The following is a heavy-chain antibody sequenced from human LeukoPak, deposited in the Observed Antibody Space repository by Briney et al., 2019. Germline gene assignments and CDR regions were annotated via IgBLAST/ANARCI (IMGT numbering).Heavy chain of an antibody. V-gene: IGHV3-23*01. D-gene: IGHD1-26*01. CDR1: GFTFSTYD. J-gene: IGHJ4*02. Sequence: PGGSLRLSCAVSGFTFSTYDMSWVRQAPGKGLEWVSAISGSGGSTYYADSVKGRFTISRDNSKNTLYLQLKSLRAEDTAVYYCAKDSSSGTYFDYWGQGTM. CDR3: AKDSSSGTYFDY. CDR2: ISGSGGST.